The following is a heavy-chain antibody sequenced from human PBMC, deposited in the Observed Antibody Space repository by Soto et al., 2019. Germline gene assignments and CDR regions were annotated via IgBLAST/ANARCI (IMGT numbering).Heavy chain of an antibody. CDR1: GFTFSSYG. J-gene: IGHJ6*03. CDR3: AKESDGDYYYYMDV. Sequence: GGSLILSCAASGFTFSSYGMHWVRQAPGKGLEWVAVISYDGSNKYYADSVKGRFTISRDNSKNTLYLQMNSLRAEDTAVYYCAKESDGDYYYYMDVWGKGTTVTVSS. CDR2: ISYDGSNK. V-gene: IGHV3-30*18.